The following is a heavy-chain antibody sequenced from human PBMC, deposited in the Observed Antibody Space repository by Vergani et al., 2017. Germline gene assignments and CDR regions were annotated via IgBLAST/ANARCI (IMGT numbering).Heavy chain of an antibody. CDR1: GFTLSNYD. V-gene: IGHV3-30*02. J-gene: IGHJ4*02. CDR3: AKRCRGWGIDY. CDR2: IQFDGSNQ. Sequence: QVQLVESGGGVVQRGGSLRLSCATSGFTLSNYDMQWIRQGPGKGLEFVAFIQFDGSNQYYADSVKGRFTLSRDFSKNTLYLQMNSLRTDDTETYYCAKRCRGWGIDYWGQGTQVIVSS. D-gene: IGHD3-16*01.